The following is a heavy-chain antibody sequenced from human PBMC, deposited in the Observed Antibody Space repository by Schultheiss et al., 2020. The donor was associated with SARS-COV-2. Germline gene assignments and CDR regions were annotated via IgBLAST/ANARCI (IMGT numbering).Heavy chain of an antibody. CDR2: IKQDGSEK. CDR3: AREAYCSSTSCSNYFDY. Sequence: GGSLRLSCAASGFTFSSYWMSWVRQAPGKGLEWVANIKQDGSEKYYVDSVKGRFTISRDNAKNSLYLQMNSLRAEDTAVYYCAREAYCSSTSCSNYFDYWGQGTLVTVSS. CDR1: GFTFSSYW. J-gene: IGHJ4*02. D-gene: IGHD2-2*01. V-gene: IGHV3-7*03.